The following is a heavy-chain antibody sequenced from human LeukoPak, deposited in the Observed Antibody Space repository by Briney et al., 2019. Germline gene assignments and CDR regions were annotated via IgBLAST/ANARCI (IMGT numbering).Heavy chain of an antibody. D-gene: IGHD3-10*01. V-gene: IGHV4-59*01. J-gene: IGHJ4*02. Sequence: SETLSLTCTVSGGSISSYYWSWIRQPPGKGLEWIGYIYYSGSTNYNPSLKSRVTISVDTSKNQFSLKLSSVTAADTAVYYCARYYYGSGSYDYWGQGTLVTVSS. CDR3: ARYYYGSGSYDY. CDR2: IYYSGST. CDR1: GGSISSYY.